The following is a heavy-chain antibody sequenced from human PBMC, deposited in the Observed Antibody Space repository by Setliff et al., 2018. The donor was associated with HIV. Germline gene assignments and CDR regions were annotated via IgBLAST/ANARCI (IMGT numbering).Heavy chain of an antibody. Sequence: LRLSCAASGFSFSSDSMNWVRQAPGKGLEWVSSISSSSTYIYYADSVKGRFTISRDNAKNSLYLQMNSLRAEDTAVYYCARVVAAANWFDSWGQGTLVTVSS. CDR1: GFSFSSDS. J-gene: IGHJ5*01. CDR3: ARVVAAANWFDS. CDR2: ISSSSTYI. D-gene: IGHD2-2*01. V-gene: IGHV3-21*01.